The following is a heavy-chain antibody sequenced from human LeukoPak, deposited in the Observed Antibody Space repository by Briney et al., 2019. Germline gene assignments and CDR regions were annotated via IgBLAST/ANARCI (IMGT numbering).Heavy chain of an antibody. CDR3: AKDRLLWFGNQGCFDY. V-gene: IGHV3-30*18. CDR1: EFTFSSYA. J-gene: IGHJ4*02. CDR2: ISYDGSNK. D-gene: IGHD3-10*01. Sequence: GGSLRLSCAASEFTFSSYAMSWVRQAPGKGLEWVAVISYDGSNKYYADSVKGRFTISRDNSKNTLYLQMNSLRAEDTAVYYCAKDRLLWFGNQGCFDYWGQGTLVTVSS.